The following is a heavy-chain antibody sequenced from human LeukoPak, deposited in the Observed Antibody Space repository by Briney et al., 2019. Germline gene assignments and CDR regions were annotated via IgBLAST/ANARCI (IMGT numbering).Heavy chain of an antibody. Sequence: PGRSLRLSCAASGFTFSSYAMHWVRQAPGKGLEWVAVISYDGSNKYYADSVKGRFTTSRDNAKNSLYLQMNSLRAEDTAVYYCARDAKWFDPWGQGTLVTVSS. CDR1: GFTFSSYA. V-gene: IGHV3-30-3*01. J-gene: IGHJ5*02. CDR2: ISYDGSNK. CDR3: ARDAKWFDP.